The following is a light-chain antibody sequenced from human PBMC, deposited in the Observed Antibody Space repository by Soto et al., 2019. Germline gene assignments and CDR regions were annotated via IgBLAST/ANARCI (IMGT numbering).Light chain of an antibody. CDR1: SSDVGGNKY. CDR2: KVT. Sequence: QSALTQPASVFGSPGQSITISCTGTSSDVGGNKYVSWYQQYPGKVPKLLINKVTNRPSGVSYRFSGSKSGNTASLTISALLAEDEADYFCASSTSDSLYVFGTGTKVIVL. CDR3: ASSTSDSLYV. J-gene: IGLJ1*01. V-gene: IGLV2-14*01.